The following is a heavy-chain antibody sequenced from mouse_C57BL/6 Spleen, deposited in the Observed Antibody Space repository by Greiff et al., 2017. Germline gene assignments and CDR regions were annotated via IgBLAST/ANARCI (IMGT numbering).Heavy chain of an antibody. V-gene: IGHV7-3*01. CDR2: IRNKANGYTT. J-gene: IGHJ1*03. CDR1: GFTFTDYY. CDR3: ARSYGNYGYFDV. Sequence: DVKLVESGGGLVQPGGSLSLSCAASGFTFTDYYMSWVRQPPGKALEWLGFIRNKANGYTTEYSASVKGRFTISRDNSQSILYLQMNALRAEDSATYYCARSYGNYGYFDVWGTGTTVTVSS. D-gene: IGHD2-1*01.